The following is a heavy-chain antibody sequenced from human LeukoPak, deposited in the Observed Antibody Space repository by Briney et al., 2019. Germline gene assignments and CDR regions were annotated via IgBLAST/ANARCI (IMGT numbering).Heavy chain of an antibody. CDR1: GFTFSSYS. V-gene: IGHV3-48*01. J-gene: IGHJ4*02. D-gene: IGHD2-15*01. Sequence: GGSLRLSCAASGFTFSSYSMNWVRQAPGKGLEWVSYISSSSSTIYYADSVKGRFTISRDNSKNTLYLQMNSLRAEDTAVYYCAGDRVGYFDFWGQGTLVTVSS. CDR2: ISSSSSTI. CDR3: AGDRVGYFDF.